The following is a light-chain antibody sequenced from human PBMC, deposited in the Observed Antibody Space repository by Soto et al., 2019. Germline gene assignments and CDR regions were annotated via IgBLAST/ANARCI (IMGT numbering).Light chain of an antibody. CDR2: NNN. CDR3: AAWDDSLNGWV. Sequence: QSVLTQPPSASGTPGQRVIISCSGSSSNIGTNTVNWYQLLPGTAPKLLIYNNNRRPSGVPDRFSGSKSGTSASLAISGLQSEDEADYYCAAWDDSLNGWVFGGGTKLTVL. CDR1: SSNIGTNT. J-gene: IGLJ3*02. V-gene: IGLV1-44*01.